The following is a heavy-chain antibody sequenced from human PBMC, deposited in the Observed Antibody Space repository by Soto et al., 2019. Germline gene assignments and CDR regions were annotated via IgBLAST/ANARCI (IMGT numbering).Heavy chain of an antibody. D-gene: IGHD5-18*01. CDR3: SRNLPGYTYAYIDY. CDR2: IDPSDSYT. CDR1: GYSFTSYW. J-gene: IGHJ4*02. V-gene: IGHV5-10-1*01. Sequence: GESLKISCKGSGYSFTSYWISWVRQMPGKGLEWMGRIDPSDSYTNYSPSFQGHVTISADKSISTAYLQWSSLKAPDTAMYYCSRNLPGYTYAYIDYCGQRTLVTVSS.